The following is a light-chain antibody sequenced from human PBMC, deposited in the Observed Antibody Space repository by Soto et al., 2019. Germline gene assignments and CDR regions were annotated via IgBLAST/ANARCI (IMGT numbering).Light chain of an antibody. V-gene: IGKV2-30*01. J-gene: IGKJ1*01. CDR2: KVS. Sequence: DVVMTQSLLSLPVTLGQSASISCKSSQSLVYRDGNIYLNWFQQRPGHSPRRLIYKVSNRDSGVPDRFSGSGSGTDYTLKISRVEAEDVGVYYCMQGTHWPPTFGQGTKVEIK. CDR3: MQGTHWPPT. CDR1: QSLVYRDGNIY.